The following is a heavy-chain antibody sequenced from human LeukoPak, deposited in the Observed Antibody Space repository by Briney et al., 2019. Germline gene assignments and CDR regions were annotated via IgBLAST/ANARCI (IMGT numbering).Heavy chain of an antibody. V-gene: IGHV3-64*01. CDR1: GFTFSSYS. Sequence: GGSLRLSCAASGFTFSSYSMHWVRQAQGKGLEYVSSISSNGGSTSYANSVKGRFTISRDNSNNTLYLQMGSLRAEDMAVYYCTRGYCSGGSCYTYFQHWGQGTLVTVSS. CDR2: ISSNGGST. CDR3: TRGYCSGGSCYTYFQH. D-gene: IGHD2-15*01. J-gene: IGHJ1*01.